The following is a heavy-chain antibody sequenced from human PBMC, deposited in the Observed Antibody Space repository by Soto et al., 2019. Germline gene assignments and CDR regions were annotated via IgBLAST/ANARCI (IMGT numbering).Heavy chain of an antibody. D-gene: IGHD6-6*01. CDR1: GFTFTSSA. Sequence: GASVKVSCKASGFTFTSSAVQWVRQARGQRLEWIGWIVVGSGNTSYAQKFQERVTITRDMSTSTAYMELSSLRSDDTAVYYCAARGATGSSYYSGLDVWGQGTTVTVSS. V-gene: IGHV1-58*01. CDR2: IVVGSGNT. J-gene: IGHJ6*02. CDR3: AARGATGSSYYSGLDV.